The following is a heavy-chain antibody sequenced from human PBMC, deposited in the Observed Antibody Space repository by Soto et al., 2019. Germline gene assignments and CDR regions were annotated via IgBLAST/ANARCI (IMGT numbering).Heavy chain of an antibody. CDR3: ARSSYYDFWSGFPPGMDV. CDR2: IYYSGST. Sequence: PSETLSLTCTVSGGSISSGGYYWSWIRQHPGKGLEWIGYIYYSGSTYYNPSLKSRVTISVDTSKNQFSLKLSSVTAADTAVYHCARSSYYDFWSGFPPGMDVWGQGTTVT. D-gene: IGHD3-3*01. J-gene: IGHJ6*02. V-gene: IGHV4-31*03. CDR1: GGSISSGGYY.